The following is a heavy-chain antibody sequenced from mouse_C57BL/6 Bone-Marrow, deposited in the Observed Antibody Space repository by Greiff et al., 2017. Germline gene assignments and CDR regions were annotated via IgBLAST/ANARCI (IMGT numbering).Heavy chain of an antibody. J-gene: IGHJ4*01. CDR3: ARSWVRAMDD. CDR1: GYTFTSYG. CDR2: IYPRSGNT. D-gene: IGHD4-1*01. Sequence: VQLVESGAELARPGASVKLSCKASGYTFTSYGISWVKQRTGQGLEWIGEIYPRSGNTYYNEKFKGKATLTADKSSSTAYMELRSLTSEDSAVYFWARSWVRAMDDWGQGTSVTVSS. V-gene: IGHV1-81*01.